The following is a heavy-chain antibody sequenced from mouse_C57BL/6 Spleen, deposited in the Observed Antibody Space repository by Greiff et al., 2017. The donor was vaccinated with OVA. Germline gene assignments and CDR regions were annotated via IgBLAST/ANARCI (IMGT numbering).Heavy chain of an antibody. J-gene: IGHJ4*01. CDR1: GYTFTDYE. Sequence: QVQLQQSGAELVRPGASVTLSCKASGYTFTDYEMHWVKQTPVHGLEWIGAIDPETGGTAYNQKFKGKAILTADKSSSTAYMELRSLTSEDSAVYYCTKKAYEGNAMDYWGQGTSVTVSA. CDR3: TKKAYEGNAMDY. CDR2: IDPETGGT. D-gene: IGHD2-3*01. V-gene: IGHV1-15*01.